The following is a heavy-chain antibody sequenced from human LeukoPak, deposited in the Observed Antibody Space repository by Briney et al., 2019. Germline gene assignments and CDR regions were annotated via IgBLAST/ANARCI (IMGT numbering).Heavy chain of an antibody. Sequence: GASVKVSCKASGYTFTGYYMHWVRQAPGQGLEWMGWINPNSGGTNYAQKFQGRVTMTRDTSISTAYMELSRLRSDDTAVYYCARTDPGGGRTTTIQLLDYWGQGTLVTVSS. D-gene: IGHD5-18*01. CDR3: ARTDPGGGRTTTIQLLDY. V-gene: IGHV1-2*02. CDR1: GYTFTGYY. J-gene: IGHJ4*02. CDR2: INPNSGGT.